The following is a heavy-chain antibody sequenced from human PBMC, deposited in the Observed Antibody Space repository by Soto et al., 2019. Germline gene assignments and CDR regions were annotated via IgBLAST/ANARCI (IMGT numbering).Heavy chain of an antibody. CDR1: GGSISSGGYS. CDR2: IYHSGST. D-gene: IGHD5-12*01. V-gene: IGHV4-30-2*01. CDR3: ARGHSYKRWLQFHPKNPPYFDY. Sequence: PSETLSLTCAVSGGSISSGGYSWSWIRQPPGKGLEWIGYIYHSGSTYYNPSLKSRVTISVDRSKNQFSLKLSSVTAADTAVYYCARGHSYKRWLQFHPKNPPYFDYWGQGTQVTVSS. J-gene: IGHJ4*02.